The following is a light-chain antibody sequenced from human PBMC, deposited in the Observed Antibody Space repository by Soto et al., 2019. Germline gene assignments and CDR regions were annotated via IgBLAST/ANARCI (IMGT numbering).Light chain of an antibody. J-gene: IGLJ3*02. Sequence: QSVLTQPPSVSGAPGQRVTISCTGSSSNIGAGYDVHWYQQLPGTAPKLLIYANSNRPSGVPDRFSGSKSGTSASLAITGLQAEDEADYYCQSYDSSLSGWVFGGGTKLPS. CDR2: ANS. V-gene: IGLV1-40*01. CDR3: QSYDSSLSGWV. CDR1: SSNIGAGYD.